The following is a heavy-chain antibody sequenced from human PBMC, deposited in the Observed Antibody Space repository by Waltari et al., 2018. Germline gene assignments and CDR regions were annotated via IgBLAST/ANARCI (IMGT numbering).Heavy chain of an antibody. D-gene: IGHD6-19*01. J-gene: IGHJ3*02. CDR3: ARAGAWYAFDI. V-gene: IGHV4-34*01. CDR2: INHSGST. Sequence: QVQLQQWGAGLLKPSETLSLTCAVYGGSFSGYYWSWIRQPPGKGLEWSGEINHSGSTNYNPSLKSRVSISIDTSKNQFSLKLSSVTAADTAVYYCARAGAWYAFDIWGQGTMVTVSS. CDR1: GGSFSGYY.